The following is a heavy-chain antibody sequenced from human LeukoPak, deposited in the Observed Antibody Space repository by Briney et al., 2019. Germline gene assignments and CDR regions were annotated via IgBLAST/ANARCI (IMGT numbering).Heavy chain of an antibody. V-gene: IGHV1-2*02. CDR1: GYTFTGYY. CDR3: AREGGVEYDSSGYSDAFDI. J-gene: IGHJ3*02. D-gene: IGHD3-22*01. CDR2: INPNSGGT. Sequence: ASVKVSCKASGYTFTGYYMHWVRQAPGQGLEWMGWINPNSGGTNYAQKFQGRVTMTRDKSTSTVYMELSSLRSEDTAVYYCAREGGVEYDSSGYSDAFDIWGQGTMVTVSS.